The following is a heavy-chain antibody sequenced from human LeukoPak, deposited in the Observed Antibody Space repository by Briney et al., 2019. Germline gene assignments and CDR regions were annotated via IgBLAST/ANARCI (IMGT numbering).Heavy chain of an antibody. CDR2: IDWNSGRI. J-gene: IGHJ4*02. V-gene: IGHV3-9*01. CDR3: ARDRAVAEDY. CDR1: GFTIHDHA. Sequence: PGRSVRLSCVGSGFTIHDHAMHWVRQAPGKGLEWVSGIDWNSGRIGYADSVKGRFTISRDNAKNSLYLQMNSLRAEDTAVYYCARDRAVAEDYWGQGTLVTVSS. D-gene: IGHD6-19*01.